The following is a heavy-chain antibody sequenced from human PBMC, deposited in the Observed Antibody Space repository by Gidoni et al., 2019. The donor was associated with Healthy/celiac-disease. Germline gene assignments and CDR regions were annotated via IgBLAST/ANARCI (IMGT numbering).Heavy chain of an antibody. V-gene: IGHV4-59*01. Sequence: QVQLQESGPGLVKPSETLSLTCTVPGGSISSYYWSWIRQPPGKGLEWIGYIYYSGSTNYNPSLKSRVTISVDTSKNQFSLKLSSVTAADTAVYYCARAGLTTSWFDPWGQGTLVTVSS. CDR2: IYYSGST. CDR3: ARAGLTTSWFDP. CDR1: GGSISSYY. D-gene: IGHD4-17*01. J-gene: IGHJ5*02.